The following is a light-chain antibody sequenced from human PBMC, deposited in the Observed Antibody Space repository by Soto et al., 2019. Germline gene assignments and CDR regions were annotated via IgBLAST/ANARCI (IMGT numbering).Light chain of an antibody. CDR1: QSISSW. Sequence: DIQMTQSPSTLSASVGDRVTITCRASQSISSWLAWYQQKPGKAPKLLIYKASSLESGVPSRFSGSGSGTEFPLTISRLQPEDFATYYRQQYNDFVVTFGQGTKLEI. CDR2: KAS. J-gene: IGKJ2*01. CDR3: QQYNDFVVT. V-gene: IGKV1-5*03.